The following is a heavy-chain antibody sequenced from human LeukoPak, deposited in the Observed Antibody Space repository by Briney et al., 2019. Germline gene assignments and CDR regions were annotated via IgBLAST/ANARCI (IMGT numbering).Heavy chain of an antibody. V-gene: IGHV3-30-3*01. J-gene: IGHJ4*02. D-gene: IGHD5-12*01. Sequence: GGSLRLSCAASGFTFSSYAMHWVRQAPGKGLKWVAVISYDGSNKYYADSVKGRFTISRDNSKNTLYLQMNSLRAEDTAVYYCARDGVPYVDITADFDYWGQGTLVTVSS. CDR1: GFTFSSYA. CDR2: ISYDGSNK. CDR3: ARDGVPYVDITADFDY.